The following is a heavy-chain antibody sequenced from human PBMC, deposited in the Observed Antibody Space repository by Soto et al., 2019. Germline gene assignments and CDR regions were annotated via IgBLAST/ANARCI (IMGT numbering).Heavy chain of an antibody. Sequence: QVQLVQSGAEVKKPGASVKVSCKASGYTFTSYGISWVRQAPGQGLEWMGWISAYNGNTNYAQKLQGRVTMTTDTSTSTAYMELRSLRSDDTAVYYCARWVGPPNYYDSSGYKYYFDYWGHGTLVTVSS. CDR3: ARWVGPPNYYDSSGYKYYFDY. CDR1: GYTFTSYG. V-gene: IGHV1-18*04. J-gene: IGHJ4*01. CDR2: ISAYNGNT. D-gene: IGHD3-22*01.